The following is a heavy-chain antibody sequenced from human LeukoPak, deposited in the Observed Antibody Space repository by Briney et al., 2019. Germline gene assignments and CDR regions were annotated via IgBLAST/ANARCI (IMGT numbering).Heavy chain of an antibody. D-gene: IGHD6-13*01. CDR2: TYYRSKWYN. Sequence: SETLSLTCTVSGGSISSYYWNWIRQSPSRGLEWLGRTYYRSKWYNDYAVSVKSRITINPDTSKNQFSLQLNSVTPEDTAVYYCARVTAAGTDYWGQGTLVTVSS. CDR3: ARVTAAGTDY. J-gene: IGHJ4*02. V-gene: IGHV6-1*01. CDR1: GGSISSYY.